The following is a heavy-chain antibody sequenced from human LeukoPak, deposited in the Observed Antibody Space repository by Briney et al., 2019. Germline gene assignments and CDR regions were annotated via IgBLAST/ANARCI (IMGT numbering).Heavy chain of an antibody. D-gene: IGHD3-10*01. V-gene: IGHV3-21*01. CDR1: GFTFSSYS. CDR3: ARDWAGSSYDY. Sequence: GGSLRLSCAASGFTFSSYSIHWVRQTPGKGLEWVSSISSTSSYIYYADSVKGRFTISRDNAKNTVYLQMKSLRAEDTAVHYCARDWAGSSYDYWGQGTLVTVSS. J-gene: IGHJ4*02. CDR2: ISSTSSYI.